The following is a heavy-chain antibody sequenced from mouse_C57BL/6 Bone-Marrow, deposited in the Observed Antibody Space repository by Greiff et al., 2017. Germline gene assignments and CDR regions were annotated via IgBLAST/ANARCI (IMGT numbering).Heavy chain of an antibody. Sequence: QVQLQQSGAELVKPGASVKISCKASGYAFSSYWMNWVKQRPGKGLEWIGQIYPGDGDTNYNGKFKGKATLTADKSSSTAYMQLSSLTSEDSAVYFCARGGYYGSSPSWYFDGWGTGTTVTVSS. CDR3: ARGGYYGSSPSWYFDG. J-gene: IGHJ1*03. CDR1: GYAFSSYW. V-gene: IGHV1-80*01. CDR2: IYPGDGDT. D-gene: IGHD1-1*01.